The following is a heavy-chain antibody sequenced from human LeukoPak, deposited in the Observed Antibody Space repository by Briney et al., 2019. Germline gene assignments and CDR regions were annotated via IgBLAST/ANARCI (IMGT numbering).Heavy chain of an antibody. Sequence: PGRSLRLSCAASGLTFSSYWMSWVRQAPGKGLEWVANIKQDGSEKYYVDSVKGRFTISRDNAKNSLYLQMNSLRAEDMALYYCAKDKYSSSSGWYFDLWGRGTLVTVSS. J-gene: IGHJ2*01. V-gene: IGHV3-7*03. CDR2: IKQDGSEK. CDR1: GLTFSSYW. D-gene: IGHD6-6*01. CDR3: AKDKYSSSSGWYFDL.